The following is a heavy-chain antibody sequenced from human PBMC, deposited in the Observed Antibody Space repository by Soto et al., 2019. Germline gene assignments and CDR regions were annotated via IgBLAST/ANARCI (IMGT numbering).Heavy chain of an antibody. CDR2: IIPIFGTP. CDR1: GGTFSSYA. J-gene: IGHJ4*02. CDR3: ARGGPVVNAIYQPFDY. D-gene: IGHD2-21*01. Sequence: ASVKVSCKASGGTFSSYAISWVRQAPGQGLEWMGGIIPIFGTPNYAQKFQGRVTITADESTSTAYMELSSLRSEDTAVYYCARGGPVVNAIYQPFDYWGQGTLVTVSS. V-gene: IGHV1-69*13.